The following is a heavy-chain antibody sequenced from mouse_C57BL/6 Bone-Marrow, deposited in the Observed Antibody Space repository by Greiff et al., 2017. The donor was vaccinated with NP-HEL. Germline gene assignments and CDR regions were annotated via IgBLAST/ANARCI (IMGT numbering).Heavy chain of an antibody. CDR3: ARYYGSSYNFDY. D-gene: IGHD1-1*01. CDR2: IYPGSGST. J-gene: IGHJ2*01. CDR1: GYTFTSYW. V-gene: IGHV1-55*01. Sequence: QVQLQQPGAELVKPGASVKMSCKASGYTFTSYWITWVKQRPGQGLEWIGDIYPGSGSTNYNEKFKSKATLTVDTSSSTAYMQLSSLTSEDSAVYYGARYYGSSYNFDYWGQGTTLTVSS.